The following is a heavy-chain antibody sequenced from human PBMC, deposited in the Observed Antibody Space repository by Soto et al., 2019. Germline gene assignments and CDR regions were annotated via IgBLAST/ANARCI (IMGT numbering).Heavy chain of an antibody. D-gene: IGHD3-3*01. CDR2: IYPGDSDT. Sequence: EVQLVQSGAEVKKPGESLKISCKGSGYSFTSYWIGWVRQMPGKGLEWMGIIYPGDSDTRYSPSFQGQVTISADKSISTAYLQWSSLKASDTAMYYCARAYYDFWSGNPPSDAFDIWGQGTMVTVSS. V-gene: IGHV5-51*01. CDR3: ARAYYDFWSGNPPSDAFDI. CDR1: GYSFTSYW. J-gene: IGHJ3*02.